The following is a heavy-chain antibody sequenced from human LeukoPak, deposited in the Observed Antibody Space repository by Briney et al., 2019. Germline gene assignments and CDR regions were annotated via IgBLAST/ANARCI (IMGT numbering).Heavy chain of an antibody. CDR1: GYTFASYD. CDR3: ARVPSLGYCSGGSCYRFDH. D-gene: IGHD2-15*01. Sequence: RASVKVSCKASGYTFASYDINWVRQAPGQGLEWMGRMNPDSTNTGYAQKFQGRVTMTRDTSMSTAYMELSSLTSEDTAVYYCARVPSLGYCSGGSCYRFDHWGQGTLVAVSS. J-gene: IGHJ4*02. CDR2: MNPDSTNT. V-gene: IGHV1-8*01.